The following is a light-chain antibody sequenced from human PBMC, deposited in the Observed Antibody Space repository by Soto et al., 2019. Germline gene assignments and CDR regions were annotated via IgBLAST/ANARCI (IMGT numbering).Light chain of an antibody. Sequence: QAVVTQEASLSVSPGGTVTLTCGLNSGSVSTSHYPSLYQQTPGQPPRTLILNIEGRPSGVPERFSGTIIGRRAARTITGAQSEDDSDYYCMLPVGTGVWVFGGGTKVTV. CDR2: NIE. CDR3: MLPVGTGVWV. V-gene: IGLV8-61*01. CDR1: SGSVSTSHY. J-gene: IGLJ3*02.